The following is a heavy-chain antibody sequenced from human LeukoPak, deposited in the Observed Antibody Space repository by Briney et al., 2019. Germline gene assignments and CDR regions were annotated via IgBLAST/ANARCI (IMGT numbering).Heavy chain of an antibody. D-gene: IGHD3-22*01. V-gene: IGHV3-30-3*01. CDR3: ARDPYDSSGFDY. CDR2: ISYDGSNK. J-gene: IGHJ4*02. Sequence: GGSLRLSCAASGLTFSSYAIHWVRQAPGKGLEWVAVISYDGSNKYYADSVKGRFTISRDNSKNTLYLQMNSLRAEDTAVYYCARDPYDSSGFDYWGQGTLVTVSS. CDR1: GLTFSSYA.